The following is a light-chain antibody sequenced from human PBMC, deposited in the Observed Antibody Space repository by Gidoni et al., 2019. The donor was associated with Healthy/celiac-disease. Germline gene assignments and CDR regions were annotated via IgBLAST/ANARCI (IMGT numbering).Light chain of an antibody. Sequence: DIQMTQSPSSLSASVGDRVTITCRASQSISSYLNWYQQKPGKAPKLLIYAASSLQSGVPSRFSGSGSGTDFTLTISSLQPEDFETYSCQQSYSTRPFTFGHXTKVDIK. J-gene: IGKJ3*01. CDR2: AAS. V-gene: IGKV1-39*01. CDR1: QSISSY. CDR3: QQSYSTRPFT.